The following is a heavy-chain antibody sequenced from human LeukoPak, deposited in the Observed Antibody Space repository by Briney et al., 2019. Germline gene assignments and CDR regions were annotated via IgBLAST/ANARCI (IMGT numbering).Heavy chain of an antibody. CDR3: AKDPGMITFGPWGDAFDI. CDR1: GFTFSSYA. D-gene: IGHD3-16*01. CDR2: LSGSNGSY. J-gene: IGHJ3*02. V-gene: IGHV3-23*01. Sequence: PGGSVRLSCSASGFTFSSYAMIRLRQAPGKELMGFTDLSGSNGSYSHADSGKGRFTISRDNSKITMYLQMNTLRAEDTAVYYCAKDPGMITFGPWGDAFDIWGQGTMVTVSS.